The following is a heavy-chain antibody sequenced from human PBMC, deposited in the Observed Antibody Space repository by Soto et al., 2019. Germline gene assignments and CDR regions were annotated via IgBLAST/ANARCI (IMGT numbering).Heavy chain of an antibody. D-gene: IGHD2-21*02. CDR2: IYPGDSDT. V-gene: IGHV5-51*01. J-gene: IGHJ6*02. CDR3: SRQVVTAIDYYYYGMDV. Sequence: GESLKISCKGSGYSFTSYWIGWVRQMPGKGLEWMGIIYPGDSDTRYSPSFQGQVTISADKSISTAYLQWSSLKASDTAMYYCSRQVVTAIDYYYYGMDVCGQGTTVTVSS. CDR1: GYSFTSYW.